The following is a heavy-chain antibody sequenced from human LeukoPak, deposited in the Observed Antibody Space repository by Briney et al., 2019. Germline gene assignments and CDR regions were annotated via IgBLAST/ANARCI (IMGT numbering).Heavy chain of an antibody. CDR3: ARDTYYYDSSGYSDAFDI. V-gene: IGHV3-48*04. Sequence: QPGESLRLFCAASGFTFSDYSMNWVRQAPGKGLEWVSYISNTGTTIYYADSVKGRFTISRDNAKNSLYLQMNSLRAEDTAVYYCARDTYYYDSSGYSDAFDIWGQGTMVTVSS. CDR1: GFTFSDYS. D-gene: IGHD3-22*01. CDR2: ISNTGTTI. J-gene: IGHJ3*02.